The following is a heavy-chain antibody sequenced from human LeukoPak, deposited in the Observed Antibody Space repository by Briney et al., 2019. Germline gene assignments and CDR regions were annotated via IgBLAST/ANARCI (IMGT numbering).Heavy chain of an antibody. CDR3: AKVGTVVPAAISIFDY. Sequence: GGSLRLSCAASRFTFSSYAMSWVRQAPGKGLEWVSAISGSGGSTYYADSVKGRFTISRDNSKNTLYLQMNSLRAEDTAVYYCAKVGTVVPAAISIFDYWGQGTLVTVSS. CDR2: ISGSGGST. D-gene: IGHD2-2*01. CDR1: RFTFSSYA. J-gene: IGHJ4*02. V-gene: IGHV3-23*01.